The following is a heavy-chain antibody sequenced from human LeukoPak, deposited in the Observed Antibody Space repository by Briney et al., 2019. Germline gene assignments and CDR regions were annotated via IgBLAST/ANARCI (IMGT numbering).Heavy chain of an antibody. Sequence: ASVKVSCKASGGTFSSYAISWVRQAPGQGLEWMAWINPTAGDTSYAQKIQGRVTLARDTSISTVYMELSRLTFDDTAVYYCARGPDHGGFDHWGQGTLVIVSS. J-gene: IGHJ4*02. V-gene: IGHV1-2*02. D-gene: IGHD3-16*01. CDR1: GGTFSSYA. CDR2: INPTAGDT. CDR3: ARGPDHGGFDH.